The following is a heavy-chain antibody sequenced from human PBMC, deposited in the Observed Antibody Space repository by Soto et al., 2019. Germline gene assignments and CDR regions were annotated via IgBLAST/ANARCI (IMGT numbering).Heavy chain of an antibody. Sequence: GGSLRLSCAASGFTFSGYAMSWVRQAPGKGLEWVSTINGGGSSTFYADSVKGRFTISRDNSKNTLYLQMNSLGAEDTALYYCAKFRGSTVTTWRFDYWGQGTLVTVSS. CDR3: AKFRGSTVTTWRFDY. J-gene: IGHJ4*02. CDR2: INGGGSST. V-gene: IGHV3-23*01. CDR1: GFTFSGYA. D-gene: IGHD4-17*01.